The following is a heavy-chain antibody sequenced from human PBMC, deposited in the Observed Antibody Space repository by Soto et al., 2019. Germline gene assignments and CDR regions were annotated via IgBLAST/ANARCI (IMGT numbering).Heavy chain of an antibody. V-gene: IGHV1-18*01. CDR1: GGTFSSYA. D-gene: IGHD6-19*01. CDR3: ARDRSGWYDF. J-gene: IGHJ4*02. Sequence: GASVKVSCKASGGTFSSYAISWVRRAPGQGLEWMGWISPHNGNAKYAQKFQDRVTMTADTAASTVYMELRSLRSDDSAVFYCARDRSGWYDFWGQGTLVTVSS. CDR2: ISPHNGNA.